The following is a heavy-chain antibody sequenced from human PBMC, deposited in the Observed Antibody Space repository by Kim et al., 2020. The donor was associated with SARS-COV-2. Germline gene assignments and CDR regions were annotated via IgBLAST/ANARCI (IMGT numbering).Heavy chain of an antibody. CDR1: GGSISRGGYY. CDR3: TRETKIIVVGAYYYYG. D-gene: IGHD2-15*01. Sequence: SETLSLTCTVSGGSISRGGYYWGWIRQHPGKGLEWIGYNYDIGSTYYNPSLKSRVTISVDTSKNNFSQKISSVTAADTAVYYCTRETKIIVVGAYYYYG. V-gene: IGHV4-31*03. J-gene: IGHJ6*01. CDR2: NYDIGST.